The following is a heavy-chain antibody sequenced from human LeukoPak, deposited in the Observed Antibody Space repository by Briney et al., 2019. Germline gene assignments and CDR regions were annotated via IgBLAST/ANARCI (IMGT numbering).Heavy chain of an antibody. CDR1: GFTFSSYA. Sequence: GGSLRLSCAASGFTFSSYAMSWVRQAPGKGLEWVSAISGSGGSTYYADSVKGRFTISRDNSKNTLYLQMNSLRAEDTAVYYCAKGLQVVVAASDAFDIWGQGTMVTVSS. CDR3: AKGLQVVVAASDAFDI. V-gene: IGHV3-23*01. D-gene: IGHD2-15*01. J-gene: IGHJ3*02. CDR2: ISGSGGST.